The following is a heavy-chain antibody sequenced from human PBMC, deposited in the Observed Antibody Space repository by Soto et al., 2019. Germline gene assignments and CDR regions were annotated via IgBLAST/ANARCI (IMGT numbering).Heavy chain of an antibody. CDR1: GFTFTNSA. CDR3: ATDKGDSYGYGSY. CDR2: IVVGSGNT. J-gene: IGHJ4*02. D-gene: IGHD5-18*01. Sequence: SVKVSCKASGFTFTNSAVQWVRQARGQRLEWIGWIVVGSGNTNYAQKFQERVTITRDMSTTTAYMELSSLRSEDTAVYYCATDKGDSYGYGSYWGQGTLVTVSS. V-gene: IGHV1-58*01.